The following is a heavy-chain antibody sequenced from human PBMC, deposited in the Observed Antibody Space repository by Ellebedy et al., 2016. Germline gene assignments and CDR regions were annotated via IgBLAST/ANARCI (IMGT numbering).Heavy chain of an antibody. CDR1: GGSINTSGYY. D-gene: IGHD2-21*01. CDR3: ARVQNCAGNCYIFDS. Sequence: SETLSLTCSVSGGSINTSGYYWSWIRQYPGKGLEWIGYIYYRGTTYYNPSLKSRLAISVDTSENQFSLSLTSVTAADTAVYYCARVQNCAGNCYIFDSWGQGTLVSVSS. J-gene: IGHJ4*02. V-gene: IGHV4-31*03. CDR2: IYYRGTT.